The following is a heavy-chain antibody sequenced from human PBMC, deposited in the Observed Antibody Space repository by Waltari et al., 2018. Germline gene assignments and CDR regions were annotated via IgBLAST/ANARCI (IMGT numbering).Heavy chain of an antibody. D-gene: IGHD5-18*01. CDR3: ARPRYSYGSYYYYYYGMDV. CDR2: IIPIFGKA. J-gene: IGHJ6*02. V-gene: IGHV1-69*01. CDR1: GGTFSSNA. Sequence: QVQLVQSGAEVKKPGSSVKVSCKASGGTFSSNAISWVRQAPGQGLEWMGGIIPIFGKANYAQKFQGRVTITADESTSTAYMELSSLRSEDTAVYYCARPRYSYGSYYYYYYGMDVWGQGTTVTVSS.